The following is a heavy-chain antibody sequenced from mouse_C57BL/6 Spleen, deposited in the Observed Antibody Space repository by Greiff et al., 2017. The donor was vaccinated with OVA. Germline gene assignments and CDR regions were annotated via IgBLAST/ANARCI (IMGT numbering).Heavy chain of an antibody. CDR3: ARSGSKWYFDV. CDR1: GYTFTSYW. V-gene: IGHV1-64*01. J-gene: IGHJ1*03. Sequence: QVQLKQPGAELVKPGASVKLSCKASGYTFTSYWMHWVKQRPGQGLEWIGMIHPNSGSTNYNEKFKSKATLTVDKSSSTAYMQLSSLTSEDSAVYYCARSGSKWYFDVWGTGTTVTVSS. D-gene: IGHD2-5*01. CDR2: IHPNSGST.